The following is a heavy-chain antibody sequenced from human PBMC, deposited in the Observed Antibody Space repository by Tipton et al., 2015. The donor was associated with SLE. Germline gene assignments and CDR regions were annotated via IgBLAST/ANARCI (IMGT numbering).Heavy chain of an antibody. Sequence: TLSLTCTVSGGSVNSASYCWCSIRQPPGKGLEWIGCIYYSGSINYNPSLKSRVTISVDTSKNQFSLKLSSVTAADTAVYYCARVSGDWDRNYFDYWGQGTLVTVSS. CDR2: IYYSGSI. CDR3: ARVSGDWDRNYFDY. D-gene: IGHD7-27*01. CDR1: GGSVNSASYC. V-gene: IGHV4-61*01. J-gene: IGHJ4*02.